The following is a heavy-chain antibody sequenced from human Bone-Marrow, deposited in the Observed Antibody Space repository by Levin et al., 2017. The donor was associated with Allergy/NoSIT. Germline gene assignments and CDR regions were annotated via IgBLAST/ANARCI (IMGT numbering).Heavy chain of an antibody. D-gene: IGHD3-3*01. CDR2: IYPDDSDT. Sequence: PGGSLRLSCEASGYTFTNYWIGWVRQMPGKGLEWVGIIYPDDSDTRYSPSFQGQVTIPADRSISTAYLQWNSLEVSAPPMYSCTRLQLLDRLDYWGQGTLVTVSS. CDR3: TRLQLLDRLDY. J-gene: IGHJ4*02. V-gene: IGHV5-51*01. CDR1: GYTFTNYW.